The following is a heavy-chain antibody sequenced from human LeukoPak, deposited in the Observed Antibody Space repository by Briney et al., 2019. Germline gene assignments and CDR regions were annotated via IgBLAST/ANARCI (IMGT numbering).Heavy chain of an antibody. CDR1: GYTFTGYY. CDR2: INPNSGGT. D-gene: IGHD3-22*01. Sequence: ASVKVSCKASGYTFTGYYMHWVRQAPGQGLEWMGWINPNSGGTNYAQKFQGRVTMTRDTSISTAYMELSRLRSDDTAVYYCARDYDSSGYYCDYWGQGTLVTVSS. CDR3: ARDYDSSGYYCDY. V-gene: IGHV1-2*02. J-gene: IGHJ4*02.